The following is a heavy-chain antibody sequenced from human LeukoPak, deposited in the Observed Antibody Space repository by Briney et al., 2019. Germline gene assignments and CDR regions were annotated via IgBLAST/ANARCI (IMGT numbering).Heavy chain of an antibody. J-gene: IGHJ4*02. V-gene: IGHV3-23*01. CDR3: ATKTPGNYPYDY. CDR1: GFTFTSAP. D-gene: IGHD3-22*01. Sequence: GGSLRLSCVLSGFTFTSAPMNWVRQAPGKGLEWVSTSGTDGDTYYADSVKGRFTIPRDNSKNTVHLQMTSLRVADTAVYYCATKTPGNYPYDYWGQGTLVIVSP. CDR2: SGTDGDT.